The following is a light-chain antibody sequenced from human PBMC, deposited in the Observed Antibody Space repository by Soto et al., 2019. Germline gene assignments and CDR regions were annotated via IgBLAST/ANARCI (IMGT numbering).Light chain of an antibody. Sequence: QSALTQPAAVSGSPGQPITISCTGTSSDVGSYNYVSLYQQYPGKAPKLMIYDVSNRPSGVSYRFAGSKSGNTASLTISGLQAEDEADYYCRSYTTSTTHVVFGGGTKLTVL. J-gene: IGLJ2*01. V-gene: IGLV2-14*01. CDR1: SSDVGSYNY. CDR3: RSYTTSTTHVV. CDR2: DVS.